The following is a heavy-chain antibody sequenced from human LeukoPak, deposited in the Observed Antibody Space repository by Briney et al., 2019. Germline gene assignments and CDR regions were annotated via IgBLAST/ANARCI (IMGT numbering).Heavy chain of an antibody. CDR3: ARHVPIASDYYFDY. D-gene: IGHD3-3*02. CDR2: INHSGST. V-gene: IGHV4-34*01. CDR1: GGSFSGYY. J-gene: IGHJ4*02. Sequence: PSETLSLTCAVYGGSFSGYYWSWIRQPPGKGLEWIGEINHSGSTNYNPSLKSRVTISVDTSKNQFSLKLSSVTAADTAVYYCARHVPIASDYYFDYWGQGTLVTVSS.